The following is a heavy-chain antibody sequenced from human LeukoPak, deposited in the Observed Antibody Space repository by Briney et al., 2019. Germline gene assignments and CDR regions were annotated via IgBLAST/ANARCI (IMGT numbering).Heavy chain of an antibody. V-gene: IGHV3-30*02. D-gene: IGHD4-23*01. Sequence: AGGSLRLSCAASGFTFNTYGMHWVRQAPGKGLEWVAFIRYDGSNKYYADSVKGRFTISRDNSKNTVSLQMNSLRAEDTAVYYCANLLRWEPYWGQGTLVTVSS. CDR1: GFTFNTYG. CDR3: ANLLRWEPY. CDR2: IRYDGSNK. J-gene: IGHJ4*02.